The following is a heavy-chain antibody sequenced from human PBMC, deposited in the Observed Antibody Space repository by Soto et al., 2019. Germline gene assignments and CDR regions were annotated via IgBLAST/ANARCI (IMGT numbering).Heavy chain of an antibody. V-gene: IGHV4-59*12. CDR2: IYYSGST. D-gene: IGHD5-18*01. CDR3: ARRLHQVDTVNDYYYYGMDV. CDR1: VCSISIYH. J-gene: IGHJ6*02. Sequence: LAFTFVVSVCSISIYHWSWLRQPPVKGLEWIGNIYYSGSTNYNPSLKSRVPISLDKSKNQFSLKLSSVTAADTAVYYCARRLHQVDTVNDYYYYGMDVWAQATTVTASS.